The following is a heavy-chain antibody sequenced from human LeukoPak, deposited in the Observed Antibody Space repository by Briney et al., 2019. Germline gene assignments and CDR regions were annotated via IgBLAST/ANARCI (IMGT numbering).Heavy chain of an antibody. V-gene: IGHV4-39*01. J-gene: IGHJ5*02. CDR1: GGSISSSSYY. CDR3: ARPEIVVVPAAMPGWFDP. D-gene: IGHD2-2*01. Sequence: SETLSLTCTVSGGSISSSSYYWGWIRQPPGKGLEGIGSIYYSGSTYYNPSLKSRVTISVDMSKNQFSLKLSSVTAADTAVYYCARPEIVVVPAAMPGWFDPWGQGTLVTVSS. CDR2: IYYSGST.